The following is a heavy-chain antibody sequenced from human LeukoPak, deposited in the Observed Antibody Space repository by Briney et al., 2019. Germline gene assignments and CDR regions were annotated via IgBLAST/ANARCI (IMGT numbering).Heavy chain of an antibody. J-gene: IGHJ2*01. CDR1: GGSISSGDYY. Sequence: KSSETLSLTCTVSGGSISSGDYYWSWIRQPPGKGLEWIGYIYYSGSTYYNPSLKSRVTISVDTSKNQFSLKLSSVTAADTAVYYCARDQGWLQSFGGQSRGYFDLWGRGTLVTVSS. V-gene: IGHV4-30-4*01. CDR2: IYYSGST. CDR3: ARDQGWLQSFGGQSRGYFDL. D-gene: IGHD5-24*01.